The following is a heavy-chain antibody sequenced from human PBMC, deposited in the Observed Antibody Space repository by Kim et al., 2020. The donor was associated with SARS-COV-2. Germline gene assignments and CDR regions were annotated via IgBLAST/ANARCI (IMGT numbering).Heavy chain of an antibody. D-gene: IGHD3-10*01. J-gene: IGHJ3*01. CDR2: VIPSFGTP. V-gene: IGHV1-69*06. Sequence: SVKVSCKASGGTFSSHAISWVRQAPGQGLQWVGSVIPSFGTPNYAQKFKGRVTVTADTSTTTVSMELSSLRSEDTAVYYCARAVDSGSWDAFDVWGQGTMVSVSS. CDR1: GGTFSSHA. CDR3: ARAVDSGSWDAFDV.